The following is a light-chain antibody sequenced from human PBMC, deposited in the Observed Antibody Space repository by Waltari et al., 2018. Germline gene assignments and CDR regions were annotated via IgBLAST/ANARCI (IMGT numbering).Light chain of an antibody. CDR1: QSVNSN. J-gene: IGKJ3*01. CDR2: GAS. V-gene: IGKV3-15*01. CDR3: HQYNKWPFT. Sequence: EIALTQSPITRSVSPGERATLSCRASQSVNSNLAWYQQKPGQAPRLLIYGASTRATDIPARISGSGSGTEFTLTISSLQSEDFAVYYCHQYNKWPFTFGPGTKVDIK.